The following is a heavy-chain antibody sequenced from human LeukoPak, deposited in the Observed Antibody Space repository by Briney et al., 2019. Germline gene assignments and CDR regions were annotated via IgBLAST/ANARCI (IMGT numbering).Heavy chain of an antibody. V-gene: IGHV4-31*03. CDR2: IYYSGST. Sequence: SETLSLTCSVSGGSISSDDYCWNWIRQHPGKGLEWVGYIYYSGSTYYNPSLKSRVALSVDTSKNQFSLKLSSLTAADTAVYYCAKSREEIRGLDAFDIWGQGTMVTVSS. CDR3: AKSREEIRGLDAFDI. CDR1: GGSISSDDYC. D-gene: IGHD5-24*01. J-gene: IGHJ3*02.